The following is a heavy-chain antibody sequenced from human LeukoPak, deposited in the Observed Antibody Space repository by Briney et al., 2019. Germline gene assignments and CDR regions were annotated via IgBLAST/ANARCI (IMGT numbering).Heavy chain of an antibody. V-gene: IGHV4-31*03. CDR2: IYYSGST. Sequence: SETLSLTCSVSGGSISSDDYCWNWIRQHPGKGLEWVGYIYYSGSTYYNPSLKSRVALSVDTSKNQFSLKLSSLTAADTAVYYCAKSREEIRGLDAFDIWGQGTMVTVSS. CDR3: AKSREEIRGLDAFDI. CDR1: GGSISSDDYC. D-gene: IGHD5-24*01. J-gene: IGHJ3*02.